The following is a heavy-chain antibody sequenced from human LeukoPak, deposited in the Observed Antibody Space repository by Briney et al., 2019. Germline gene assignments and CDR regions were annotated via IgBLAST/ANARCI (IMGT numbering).Heavy chain of an antibody. CDR2: FDPEDGET. D-gene: IGHD5-12*01. V-gene: IGHV1-24*01. Sequence: ASVNVSCKVSGYTLTELSRHWVRQARGKGGEGMGGFDPEDGETIYAQKFQRRVTMTEDTSTDTAYMELSSLRSEDTAVYYCPTCVDLVATTNTRSFDIWGQGTMVTVSS. CDR1: GYTLTELS. J-gene: IGHJ3*02. CDR3: PTCVDLVATTNTRSFDI.